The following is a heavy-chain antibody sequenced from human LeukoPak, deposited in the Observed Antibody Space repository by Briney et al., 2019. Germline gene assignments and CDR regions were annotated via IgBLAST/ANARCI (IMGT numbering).Heavy chain of an antibody. CDR2: INTNTGNP. D-gene: IGHD2-8*02. Sequence: ASVKVSCKASGYTFTSYTMNWVRQAPGQGLEWMGWINTNTGNPTYAQGFTGRFVFSLDTSVSTAYLQISSLKAEDTAVYYCAGKIAWWALDIWGQGTMVTVSS. CDR1: GYTFTSYT. CDR3: AGKIAWWALDI. V-gene: IGHV7-4-1*02. J-gene: IGHJ3*02.